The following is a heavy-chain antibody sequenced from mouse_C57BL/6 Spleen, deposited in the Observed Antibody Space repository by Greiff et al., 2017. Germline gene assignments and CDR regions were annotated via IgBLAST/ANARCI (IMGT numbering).Heavy chain of an antibody. CDR2: IDPSDSYT. Sequence: QVQLQQPGAELVKPGASVKLSCKASGYTFTSYWMQWVKQRPGQGLEWIGEIDPSDSYTNYNQKFKGKATLTVDTSSSTAYMQLSSLTSEDSAVYYCAKLDYYGSSYSAMDYWGQGTSVTVSS. V-gene: IGHV1-50*01. CDR1: GYTFTSYW. J-gene: IGHJ4*01. D-gene: IGHD1-1*01. CDR3: AKLDYYGSSYSAMDY.